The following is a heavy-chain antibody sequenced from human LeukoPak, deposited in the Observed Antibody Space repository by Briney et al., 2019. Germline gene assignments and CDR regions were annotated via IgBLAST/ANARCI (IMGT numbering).Heavy chain of an antibody. J-gene: IGHJ4*02. CDR3: ARESGYCSGGSCPLDY. CDR2: ISSSSSYI. V-gene: IGHV3-21*01. CDR1: GFTFSSYS. D-gene: IGHD2-15*01. Sequence: GGSLRLSCTASGFTFSSYSMNWVRQAPGKGLEWLSSISSSSSYIYYADSVKGRFTISRDNAKNSLYLQMNSLRAEDTAVYYCARESGYCSGGSCPLDYWGQGTLVTVSS.